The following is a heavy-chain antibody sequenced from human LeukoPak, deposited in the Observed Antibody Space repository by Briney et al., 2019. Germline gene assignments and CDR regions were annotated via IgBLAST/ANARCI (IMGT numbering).Heavy chain of an antibody. V-gene: IGHV4-34*01. J-gene: IGHJ4*02. CDR2: INHSGST. Sequence: SETLSLTCAVYGGSFSGYYWSWIRQPPGKGLEWIGEINHSGSTNYNPSLKGRVTISVDTSKNQFSLKLSSVTAADTAVYYCARVTSQDYYDSSGYSFPFDYWGQGTLVTVSS. CDR3: ARVTSQDYYDSSGYSFPFDY. D-gene: IGHD3-22*01. CDR1: GGSFSGYY.